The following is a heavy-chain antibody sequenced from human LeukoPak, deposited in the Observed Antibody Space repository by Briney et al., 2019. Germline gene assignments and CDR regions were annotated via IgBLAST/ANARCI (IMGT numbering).Heavy chain of an antibody. CDR2: ISYDGSDK. J-gene: IGHJ4*02. CDR3: ARDPIVGYSYGYYFDY. Sequence: PGGSLRLSCAASEFSFSTYGMHWVRQAPGKGLEWVAVISYDGSDKYYADSVKGRFTISRDNSKNTLYLQMNSLRAEDTAVYYCARDPIVGYSYGYYFDYWGQGTLVTVSS. V-gene: IGHV3-30*03. CDR1: EFSFSTYG. D-gene: IGHD5-18*01.